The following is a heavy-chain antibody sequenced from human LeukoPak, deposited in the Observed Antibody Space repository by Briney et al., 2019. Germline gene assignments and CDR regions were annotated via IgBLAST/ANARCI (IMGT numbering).Heavy chain of an antibody. D-gene: IGHD5-12*01. J-gene: IGHJ5*02. V-gene: IGHV1-8*01. CDR1: GYTFTSYD. CDR3: ARARGYSGGSWLDP. CDR2: MNPNSGNT. Sequence: GASVKVSCKASGYTFTSYDINWVRQATGQGLEWMGWMNPNSGNTGYAQKFQGRVTMTRNTSISTAYMELSSLRSEDTAVYYCARARGYSGGSWLDPWGQGTLVTVSS.